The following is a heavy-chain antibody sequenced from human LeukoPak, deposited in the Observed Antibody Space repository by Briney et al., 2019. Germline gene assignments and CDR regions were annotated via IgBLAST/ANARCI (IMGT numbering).Heavy chain of an antibody. J-gene: IGHJ6*03. V-gene: IGHV4-39*07. D-gene: IGHD3-16*01. CDR3: ARARSLGYYYYYMDV. Sequence: SETLSLTCTVSGGSISTSNYYWGWIRQPPGKGLEWIGNIFYSGSTYYSPSLRSRVTISLDTSRNQFSLKLNSVTAADTAVYYCARARSLGYYYYYMDVWGKGTTVTISS. CDR1: GGSISTSNYY. CDR2: IFYSGST.